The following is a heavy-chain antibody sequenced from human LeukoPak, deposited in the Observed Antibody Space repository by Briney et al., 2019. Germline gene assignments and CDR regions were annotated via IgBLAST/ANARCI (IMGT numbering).Heavy chain of an antibody. J-gene: IGHJ3*02. D-gene: IGHD5-24*01. CDR3: ARRRDGYHSGSFDI. CDR2: VYYTGST. CDR1: GGSISGYY. Sequence: PSETLSLTCIVSGGSISGYYWSWIRQPPGKGLEWISYVYYTGSTDYTPSLKSRVTLSVDTSKNQFSLKLNSVTAADTAVYYCARRRDGYHSGSFDIWGQGTAVTISS. V-gene: IGHV4-59*08.